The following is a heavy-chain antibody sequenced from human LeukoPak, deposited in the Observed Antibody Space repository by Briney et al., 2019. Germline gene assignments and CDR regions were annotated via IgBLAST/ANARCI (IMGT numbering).Heavy chain of an antibody. D-gene: IGHD3-10*01. V-gene: IGHV4-61*01. J-gene: IGHJ4*02. CDR1: GGSISSSSYY. CDR2: IYYSGST. Sequence: PSETLSLTCTVSGGSISSSSYYWSWIRQPPGKGLEWIGYIYYSGSTNYNPSLKSRVTISVDTSKNQFSLKLSSVTAADPAVYYCARVRLRGSGEHYFDYWGQGTLVTVSS. CDR3: ARVRLRGSGEHYFDY.